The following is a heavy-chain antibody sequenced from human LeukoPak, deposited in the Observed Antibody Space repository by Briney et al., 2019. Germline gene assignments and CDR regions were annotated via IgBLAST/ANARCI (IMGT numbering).Heavy chain of an antibody. J-gene: IGHJ4*02. CDR2: ISGSGGST. D-gene: IGHD5-18*01. CDR1: GFTFSSYA. V-gene: IGHV3-23*01. CDR3: AKGRRGYSYGWGVGY. Sequence: GGSLRLSCAASGFTFSSYAMGWVRQAPGKGLEWVSAISGSGGSTYYADSVKGRFTISRDNSKNTLYLQMNSLRAEDTAVYYCAKGRRGYSYGWGVGYWGQGTLVTVSS.